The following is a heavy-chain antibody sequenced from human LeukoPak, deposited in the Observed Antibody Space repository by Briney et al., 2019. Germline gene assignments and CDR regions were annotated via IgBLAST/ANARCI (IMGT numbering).Heavy chain of an antibody. CDR1: GFTFSSYS. D-gene: IGHD1-26*01. V-gene: IGHV3-48*04. Sequence: GGSLRLSCAASGFTFSSYSMNWVRQAPGKGLEWVSYISRSSSTIYYADSVKGRFTISRDNAKNSLYLQMNSLRVEDTAVYYCARGGSYYGYGQWGQGTLVTVSS. CDR2: ISRSSSTI. J-gene: IGHJ4*02. CDR3: ARGGSYYGYGQ.